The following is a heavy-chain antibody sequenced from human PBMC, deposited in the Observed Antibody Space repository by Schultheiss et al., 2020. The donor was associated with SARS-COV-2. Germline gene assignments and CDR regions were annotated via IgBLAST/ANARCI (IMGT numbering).Heavy chain of an antibody. Sequence: GESLKISCAASGFTFSSYGMHWVRQAPGKGLEWVAVIYSGGSTYYADSVKGRFTISRDNAKNSLYLQMNSLRAEDTAVYYCASETYGDYMNDWGQGTLVTVSS. J-gene: IGHJ4*02. V-gene: IGHV3-NL1*01. D-gene: IGHD4-17*01. CDR1: GFTFSSYG. CDR3: ASETYGDYMND. CDR2: IYSGGST.